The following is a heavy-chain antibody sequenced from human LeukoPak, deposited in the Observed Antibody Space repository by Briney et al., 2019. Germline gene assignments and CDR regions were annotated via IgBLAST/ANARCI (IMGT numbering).Heavy chain of an antibody. CDR2: INHSGST. J-gene: IGHJ6*03. CDR1: GGSFSGYH. D-gene: IGHD3-10*01. Sequence: SETLSLTCAVYGGSFSGYHWNWIRQPPGKGLEWIGKINHSGSTDYTPSLKSRVTISGDTSENQFSLKLSSVTAADTAVYYCARNMVRGYYYMDVWGKGTTVTVSS. CDR3: ARNMVRGYYYMDV. V-gene: IGHV4-34*01.